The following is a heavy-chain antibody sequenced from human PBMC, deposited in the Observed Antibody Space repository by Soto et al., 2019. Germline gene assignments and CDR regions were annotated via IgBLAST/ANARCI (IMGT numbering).Heavy chain of an antibody. D-gene: IGHD2-8*02. V-gene: IGHV3-33*01. Sequence: PGGSLRLSCAASGFTFSSYGMHWVRQAPGKGLEWVAVIWYDGSNKYYADSVKGRFTISRDNSKNTLYLQMNSLRAEDTAVYYCARDQLDWSLRPRYYFDYWGQGTLVTVSS. CDR2: IWYDGSNK. CDR3: ARDQLDWSLRPRYYFDY. J-gene: IGHJ4*02. CDR1: GFTFSSYG.